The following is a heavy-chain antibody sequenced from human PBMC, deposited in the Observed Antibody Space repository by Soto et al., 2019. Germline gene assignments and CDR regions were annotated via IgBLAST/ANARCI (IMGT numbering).Heavy chain of an antibody. CDR1: GGSIRSGGYY. D-gene: IGHD2-15*01. CDR2: IYNTGST. V-gene: IGHV4-31*03. J-gene: IGHJ5*01. CDR3: ARGRLSGGSWFDP. Sequence: QVQLQESGPGLVKPSQTLSLICSVSGGSIRSGGYYWTWVRQHPGKGLEWIGYIYNTGSTYYNPSLKRRIVISLYTSRDQFSLKLSSVTAADTATYYCARGRLSGGSWFDPWGQGTLVTVPS.